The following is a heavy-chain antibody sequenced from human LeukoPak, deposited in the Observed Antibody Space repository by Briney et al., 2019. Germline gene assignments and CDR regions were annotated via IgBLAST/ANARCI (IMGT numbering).Heavy chain of an antibody. CDR2: INHSGST. CDR3: ARGGYYYDSSGYYFIFDY. Sequence: SETLSLTCAVYGGSFSGYYWSWIRQPPGKGLEWIGEINHSGSTNYNPSLKSRVTISVDTSKNQFSLKLSSVTAADTAVYYCARGGYYYDSSGYYFIFDYWGQGTLVTVSS. CDR1: GGSFSGYY. D-gene: IGHD3-22*01. V-gene: IGHV4-34*01. J-gene: IGHJ4*02.